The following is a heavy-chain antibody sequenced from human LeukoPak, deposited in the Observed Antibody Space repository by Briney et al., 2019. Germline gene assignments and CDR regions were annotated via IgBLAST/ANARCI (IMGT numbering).Heavy chain of an antibody. CDR3: ARGIGYCSSTSCYPWFDP. CDR1: GYTFASYG. J-gene: IGHJ5*02. Sequence: GASLKGSCKASGYTFASYGISWVRQASGQGLEWMGWISAYNGNTNYAQKLQGRVTMTTDTSTSTAYMELRSLRSDDTAVYYCARGIGYCSSTSCYPWFDPWGQGTLVTVSS. CDR2: ISAYNGNT. D-gene: IGHD2-2*01. V-gene: IGHV1-18*01.